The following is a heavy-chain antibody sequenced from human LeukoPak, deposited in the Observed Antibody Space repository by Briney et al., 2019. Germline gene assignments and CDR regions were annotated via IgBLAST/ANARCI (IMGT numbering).Heavy chain of an antibody. CDR1: GLTFSSYS. CDR2: ITRSSSTI. Sequence: GGSLRLSCAASGLTFSSYSMNWVRQAPGKGLEWVSYITRSSSTIYYADSVKGRFTISRDNAKNSLFLQMNSLRDEDTAVYYCVVWGYCSSTSCPYDRYYFDYWGQGTLVTVSS. J-gene: IGHJ4*02. CDR3: VVWGYCSSTSCPYDRYYFDY. D-gene: IGHD2-2*01. V-gene: IGHV3-48*02.